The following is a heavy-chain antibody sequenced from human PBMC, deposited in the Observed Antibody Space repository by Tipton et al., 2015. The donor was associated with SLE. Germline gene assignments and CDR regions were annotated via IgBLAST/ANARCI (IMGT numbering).Heavy chain of an antibody. V-gene: IGHV4-31*03. CDR2: IRDTQST. D-gene: IGHD6-19*01. CDR1: GGPISSGGHY. Sequence: TLSLTCSVSGGPISSGGHYWSWIRQSPGKDLEWIGYIRDTQSTTYNPSLKSRVTISVDTSNNQFSLMLSSVTAADTALYYCARDITSSGVSDYWGQGALVTVSS. CDR3: ARDITSSGVSDY. J-gene: IGHJ4*02.